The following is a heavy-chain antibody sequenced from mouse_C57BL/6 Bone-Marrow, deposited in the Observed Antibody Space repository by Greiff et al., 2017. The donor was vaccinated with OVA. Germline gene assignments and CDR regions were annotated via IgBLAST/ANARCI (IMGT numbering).Heavy chain of an antibody. Sequence: EVHLVESGGGLVQPGGSLKLSCAASGFTFSDYYMYWVRQTPEKRLEWVAYISNGGGSTYYPDTVKGRFTISRDNAKNTLYLQMSRLKSEDTAMYYCASVYGNYDYYAMDYWGQGTSVTVSS. CDR3: ASVYGNYDYYAMDY. V-gene: IGHV5-12*01. CDR2: ISNGGGST. J-gene: IGHJ4*01. CDR1: GFTFSDYY. D-gene: IGHD2-1*01.